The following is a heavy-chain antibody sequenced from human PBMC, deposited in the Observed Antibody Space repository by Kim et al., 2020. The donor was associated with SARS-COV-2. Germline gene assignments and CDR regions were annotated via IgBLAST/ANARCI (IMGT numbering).Heavy chain of an antibody. J-gene: IGHJ6*02. CDR3: AKDPLSTVTSFSLSYYYGMDV. D-gene: IGHD4-17*01. CDR2: ISGSGGST. V-gene: IGHV3-23*01. CDR1: GFTFSSYA. Sequence: GGSLRLSCAASGFTFSSYAMSWVRQAPGKGLEWVSAISGSGGSTYYADSVKGRFTISRDNSKNTLYLQMNSLRAEDTAVYYCAKDPLSTVTSFSLSYYYGMDVWGQGTTVTVSS.